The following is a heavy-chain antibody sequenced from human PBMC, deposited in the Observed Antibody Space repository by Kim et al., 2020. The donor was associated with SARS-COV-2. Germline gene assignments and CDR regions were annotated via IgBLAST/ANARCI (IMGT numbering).Heavy chain of an antibody. D-gene: IGHD2-2*01. Sequence: SETLSLTCTVSGGSISSSSYCWGWIRQPPGKGLEWIGSIYYSGSTYYNPSLKSRVTISVDTSKNQFSLKLSSVTAADTAVYYCARHSRIVVVPAAILAWGQGTLVTVSS. CDR3: ARHSRIVVVPAAILA. CDR2: IYYSGST. J-gene: IGHJ4*02. V-gene: IGHV4-39*01. CDR1: GGSISSSSYC.